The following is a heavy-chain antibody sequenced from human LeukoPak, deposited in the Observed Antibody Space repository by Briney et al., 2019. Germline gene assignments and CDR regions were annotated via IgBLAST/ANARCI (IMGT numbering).Heavy chain of an antibody. J-gene: IGHJ6*03. D-gene: IGHD2-15*01. V-gene: IGHV3-23*01. Sequence: PGGSLRLSCAASGFTFTTYWMSWVRQAPGEGLEWVSAISGSGGSTYYADSVKGRFTISRDNSKNTLYLQMNSLRAEDTALYYCAKNGDRGAYCTGGTCYPYFYYYMDVWGKGTTVTI. CDR2: ISGSGGST. CDR1: GFTFTTYW. CDR3: AKNGDRGAYCTGGTCYPYFYYYMDV.